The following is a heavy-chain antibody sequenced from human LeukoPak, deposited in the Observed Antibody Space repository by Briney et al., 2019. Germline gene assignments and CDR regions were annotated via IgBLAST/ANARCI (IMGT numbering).Heavy chain of an antibody. D-gene: IGHD4-17*01. CDR2: IYYSGST. Sequence: PSETLSLTCVVSGGSISSTSYYWGWIRQPPGKGLEWIGSIYYSGSTYYSPSLKSRVTISVDTSKNQFSLKLSSVTAADTAVYYCASVTTRPPYYFDYWGQGTLVTVSS. CDR3: ASVTTRPPYYFDY. V-gene: IGHV4-39*07. J-gene: IGHJ4*02. CDR1: GGSISSTSYY.